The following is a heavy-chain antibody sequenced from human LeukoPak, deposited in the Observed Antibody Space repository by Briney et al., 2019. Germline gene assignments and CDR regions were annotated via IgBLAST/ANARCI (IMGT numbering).Heavy chain of an antibody. Sequence: PGGSLRLSCAASGFTFSSYSMTWVRQSPGKGLEWASSISSSSSYIYYADSVKGRFTISRDNAKNSLYLQMNSLRAEDTAVYYCARELFGISSVDYWGQGNLVTVSS. D-gene: IGHD3-3*01. V-gene: IGHV3-21*01. CDR2: ISSSSSYI. J-gene: IGHJ4*02. CDR1: GFTFSSYS. CDR3: ARELFGISSVDY.